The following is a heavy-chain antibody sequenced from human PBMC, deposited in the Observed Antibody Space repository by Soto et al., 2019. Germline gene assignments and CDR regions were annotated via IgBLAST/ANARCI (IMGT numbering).Heavy chain of an antibody. D-gene: IGHD6-6*01. V-gene: IGHV3-23*01. CDR2: ISGSGRST. CDR1: GFTFSNYA. CDR3: AKTLEYSSSSADY. J-gene: IGHJ4*02. Sequence: GGSLRLSCAASGFTFSNYAMSWVRQAPGKGLEWVSGISGSGRSTYYADSVKGRFTISRGNSKNTLSLQMDSLRVEDTAVYFCAKTLEYSSSSADYWGQGTLVTVSS.